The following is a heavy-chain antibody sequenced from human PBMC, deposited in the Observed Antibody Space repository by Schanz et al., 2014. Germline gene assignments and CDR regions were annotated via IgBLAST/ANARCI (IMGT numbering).Heavy chain of an antibody. J-gene: IGHJ4*02. CDR2: ISSSGSYI. V-gene: IGHV3-21*01. CDR3: ASPSGYSDYGTYFDF. CDR1: GFTFSSYA. Sequence: EVQLVESGGGFVQPGGSLRLSCAASGFTFSSYAMSWVRQAPGKGLEWVSSISSSGSYIHYADSVKGRFTVSRDNSKNTLYLQMNSLRTEDTAVYYCASPSGYSDYGTYFDFWGQGTLVTGSS. D-gene: IGHD5-12*01.